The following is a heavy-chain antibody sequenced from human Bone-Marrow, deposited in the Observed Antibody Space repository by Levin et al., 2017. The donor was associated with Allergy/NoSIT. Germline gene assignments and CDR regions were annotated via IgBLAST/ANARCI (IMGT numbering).Heavy chain of an antibody. J-gene: IGHJ6*02. D-gene: IGHD2-15*01. CDR2: ISYDGSNK. Sequence: PGGSLRLSCAASGFTFSSYGMHWVRQAPGKGLEWVAVISYDGSNKYYADSMKGRFTISRDNSKNTLYLQMNSLRAEDTAVYYCAKVLSSGLYCSGGSCYSDAYYYYYGMDVWGQGTTVTVSS. CDR3: AKVLSSGLYCSGGSCYSDAYYYYYGMDV. CDR1: GFTFSSYG. V-gene: IGHV3-30*18.